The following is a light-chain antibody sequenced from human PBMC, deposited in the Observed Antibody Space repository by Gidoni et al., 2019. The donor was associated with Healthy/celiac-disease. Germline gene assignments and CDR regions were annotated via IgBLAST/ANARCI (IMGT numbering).Light chain of an antibody. J-gene: IGKJ1*01. CDR3: QQYNNWPRT. V-gene: IGKV3-15*01. CDR1: QSVSSN. CDR2: GAS. Sequence: EIVMTQSPATLSVSPGERATLSCRASQSVSSNLAWYQQKPGQAPRLLIYGASTRATGIPARFSGSGSGTEFTLTISSLQSEDFAVYYCQQYNNWPRTFXQXPRWKSN.